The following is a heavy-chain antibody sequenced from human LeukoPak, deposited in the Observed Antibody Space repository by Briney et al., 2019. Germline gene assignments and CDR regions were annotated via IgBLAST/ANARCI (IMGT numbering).Heavy chain of an antibody. Sequence: TSETLSLTCTVSGGSISSYYWSWIRQPAGKGLEWIGRIYTSGSTNYNPYLKSRVTISVDTSKNQFSLKLSSVTAADTAVYYCARDPKARYYFDYWGQGTLVTVSS. J-gene: IGHJ4*02. V-gene: IGHV4-4*07. CDR1: GGSISSYY. CDR2: IYTSGST. CDR3: ARDPKARYYFDY.